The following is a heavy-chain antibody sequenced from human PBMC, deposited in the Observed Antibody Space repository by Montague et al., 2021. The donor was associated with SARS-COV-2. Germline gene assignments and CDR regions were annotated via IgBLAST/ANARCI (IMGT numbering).Heavy chain of an antibody. V-gene: IGHV4-59*01. D-gene: IGHD5-12*01. CDR2: IYYSGRT. CDR1: GGSISSYY. J-gene: IGHJ2*01. Sequence: SETLSLTCTVSGGSISSYYWNWIRQSPGKGLEWIGYIYYSGRTKYNPSFKSRVTMLVDTSKRQMSLRLNSVTAADTAVYYCAGDRGRFWHFDLWGRGTLVTVSS. CDR3: AGDRGRFWHFDL.